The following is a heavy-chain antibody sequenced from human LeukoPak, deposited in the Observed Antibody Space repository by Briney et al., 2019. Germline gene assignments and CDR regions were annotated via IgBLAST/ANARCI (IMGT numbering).Heavy chain of an antibody. CDR2: ISGSGGST. D-gene: IGHD1-26*01. CDR3: AKGRTYSGSFFDN. J-gene: IGHJ4*02. CDR1: GFTFSTYA. V-gene: IGHV3-23*01. Sequence: GGSLRLSCAASGFTFSTYAMNWVRQAPGKGLEWVSAISGSGGSTYYADSVKGRFTISRDNTKNTLYLQMNSLGADDTAVYYCAKGRTYSGSFFDNWGQGTLVTVSS.